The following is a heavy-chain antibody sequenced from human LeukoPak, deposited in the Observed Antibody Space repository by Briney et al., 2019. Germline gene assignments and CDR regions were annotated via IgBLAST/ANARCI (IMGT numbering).Heavy chain of an antibody. Sequence: PSETLSLTCTVSGGSISSGTYYWGWIRQPPGKGLEWLGTVFYGGTPYYNPSLKSRVTISVNTSKNHFSLGLSSVTAADTAVYYCATLDSGGYFFDYWGQGSLVTVSS. CDR1: GGSISSGTYY. V-gene: IGHV4-39*02. J-gene: IGHJ4*02. CDR3: ATLDSGGYFFDY. CDR2: VFYGGTP. D-gene: IGHD4-23*01.